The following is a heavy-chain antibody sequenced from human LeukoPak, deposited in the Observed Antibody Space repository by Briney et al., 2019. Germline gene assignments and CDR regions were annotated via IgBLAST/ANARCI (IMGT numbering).Heavy chain of an antibody. CDR3: ATSGSYRDY. Sequence: SETLSLTCAVYGGSFSGYNWRWIRQPPGKGLEWIGQINQSGSTNYNPSLKSRVTISADTSKNQFSLKLSSVTAADTAAYYCATSGSYRDYWGQGTLVTVSS. V-gene: IGHV4-34*01. CDR2: INQSGST. J-gene: IGHJ4*02. D-gene: IGHD1-26*01. CDR1: GGSFSGYN.